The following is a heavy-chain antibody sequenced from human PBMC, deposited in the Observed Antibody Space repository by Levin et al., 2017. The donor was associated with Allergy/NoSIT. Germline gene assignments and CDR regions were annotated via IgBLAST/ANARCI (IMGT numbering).Heavy chain of an antibody. V-gene: IGHV3-7*01. D-gene: IGHD6-19*01. Sequence: GGSLRLSCAASGFTFSSYWMSWVRQAPGKGLEWVANIKQDGSEKYYVDSVKGRFTISRDNAKNSLYLQMNSLRAEDTAVYYCARVPRIAVAGTGSITPHLRNWYFDLWGRGTLVTVSS. CDR3: ARVPRIAVAGTGSITPHLRNWYFDL. CDR1: GFTFSSYW. J-gene: IGHJ2*01. CDR2: IKQDGSEK.